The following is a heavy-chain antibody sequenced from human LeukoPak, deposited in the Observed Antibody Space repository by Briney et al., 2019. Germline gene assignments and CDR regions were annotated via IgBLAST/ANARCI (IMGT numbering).Heavy chain of an antibody. Sequence: GGSLLLSCAASGFTLRPYAMHWVRPAPGKGLEYVASISGDGGTISYPDSVKGRFAISRDNSKNTVYLQMGRLRTEDMGVYYCARMATGAAGGALDVWGQGTTVIVS. V-gene: IGHV3-64*02. J-gene: IGHJ6*02. CDR3: ARMATGAAGGALDV. CDR2: ISGDGGTI. CDR1: GFTLRPYA. D-gene: IGHD1-1*01.